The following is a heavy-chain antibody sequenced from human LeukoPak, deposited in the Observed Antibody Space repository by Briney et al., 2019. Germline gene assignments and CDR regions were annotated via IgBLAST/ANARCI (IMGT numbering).Heavy chain of an antibody. CDR2: MNPNSGNT. V-gene: IGHV1-8*01. J-gene: IGHJ4*02. Sequence: ASVKVSCKASGYTFTSYDINWVRQATGQGLEWMGWMNPNSGNTGYAQKFQGRVTMTRNTSISTAYMELSSLRSEDTAVYYCARGDYVWGSYRHTIDYWGQGTLVTVSS. CDR1: GYTFTSYD. D-gene: IGHD3-16*02. CDR3: ARGDYVWGSYRHTIDY.